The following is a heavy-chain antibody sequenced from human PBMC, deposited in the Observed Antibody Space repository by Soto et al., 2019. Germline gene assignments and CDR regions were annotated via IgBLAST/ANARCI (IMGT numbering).Heavy chain of an antibody. CDR3: ARHDYDFRPTPDNWFDP. CDR2: IYYSGST. CDR1: GGSISSYY. D-gene: IGHD3-3*01. Sequence: SETLSLTCTVSGGSISSYYWSWIRQPPGKGLEWIGYIYYSGSTNYNPSLKSRVTISVDTSKNQFSLKLSSVTAADTAVYYCARHDYDFRPTPDNWFDPWGQGTLVTVSS. V-gene: IGHV4-59*08. J-gene: IGHJ5*02.